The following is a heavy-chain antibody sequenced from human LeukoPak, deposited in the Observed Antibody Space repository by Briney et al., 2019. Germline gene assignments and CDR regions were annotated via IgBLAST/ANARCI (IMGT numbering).Heavy chain of an antibody. CDR3: ARDLGHPRSTYYYGSGPDY. J-gene: IGHJ4*02. Sequence: PSETLSLTCTVSGGSISSYYWSWIRQPPGKGLEWIGYIYYSGSTNYNPSLKSRVTISVDTSKNQFSLKLSSVTAADTAVYYCARDLGHPRSTYYYGSGPDYWGQGTLVTVSS. V-gene: IGHV4-59*01. CDR2: IYYSGST. D-gene: IGHD3-10*01. CDR1: GGSISSYY.